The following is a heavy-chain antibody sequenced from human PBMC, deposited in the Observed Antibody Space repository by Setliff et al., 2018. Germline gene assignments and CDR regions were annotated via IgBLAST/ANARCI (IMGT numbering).Heavy chain of an antibody. CDR2: FDPEEGER. Sequence: GGSVKVSCKVSGNTLTHLSIHWVRQAPGEGLEWIGGFDPEEGERIYAPRLQGRVTMTEDTSSDTAYMELSSLRPEDTAVYYCAIDSVVRGFINGDSFDYWGQGTLVTVSS. V-gene: IGHV1-24*01. CDR1: GNTLTHLS. J-gene: IGHJ4*02. CDR3: AIDSVVRGFINGDSFDY. D-gene: IGHD3-10*01.